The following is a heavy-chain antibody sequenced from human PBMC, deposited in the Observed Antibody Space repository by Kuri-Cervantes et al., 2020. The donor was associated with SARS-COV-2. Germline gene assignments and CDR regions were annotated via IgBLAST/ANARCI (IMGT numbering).Heavy chain of an antibody. CDR1: GGPISSSSYY. CDR3: ARGAYFSRTSCDNENYFDY. Sequence: GSLRLSCTVSGGPISSSSYYWGWMRQPPGMGREWIGRIYYRGSTYYNPSLKSRVTISVDTSTNQFCLKLSCVTAADTAVYYCARGAYFSRTSCDNENYFDYWGQGTLVTVSS. V-gene: IGHV4-39*07. D-gene: IGHD2-2*02. J-gene: IGHJ4*02. CDR2: IYYRGST.